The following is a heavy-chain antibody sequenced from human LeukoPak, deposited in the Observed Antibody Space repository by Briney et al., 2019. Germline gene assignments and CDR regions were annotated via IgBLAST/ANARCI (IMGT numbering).Heavy chain of an antibody. J-gene: IGHJ4*02. Sequence: PGGSLRLSCAASGFTFSRYGMHWVRQAPGKGLEWVAFIRYDGSNKYYADSVKGRFTISRDNSKNTLYLQMNSLRAEDTAVYYCAKNLRIGIIATAGEGYFDYWGQGTLVTVSS. V-gene: IGHV3-30*02. CDR2: IRYDGSNK. D-gene: IGHD6-13*01. CDR3: AKNLRIGIIATAGEGYFDY. CDR1: GFTFSRYG.